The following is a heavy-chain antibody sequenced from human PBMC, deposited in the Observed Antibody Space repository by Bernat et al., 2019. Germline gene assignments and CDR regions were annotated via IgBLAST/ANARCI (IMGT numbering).Heavy chain of an antibody. CDR2: MSYDGSTQ. V-gene: IGHV3-30*18. J-gene: IGHJ4*02. D-gene: IGHD6-25*01. CDR1: GFTFSYYG. Sequence: QVHLVESGGGVVQPGRSLRLSCAASGFTFSYYGMHWVRQAPGKGLGWVSFMSYDGSTQYYADSVKGRFTISRDSSKNTLYLQLNSLRAEDTAMYYCAKDRRIAASLDSWGQGTLVTVSS. CDR3: AKDRRIAASLDS.